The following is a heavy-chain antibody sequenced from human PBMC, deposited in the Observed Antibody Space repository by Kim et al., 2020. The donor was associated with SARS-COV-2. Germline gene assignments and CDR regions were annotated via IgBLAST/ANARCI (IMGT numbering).Heavy chain of an antibody. J-gene: IGHJ6*02. D-gene: IGHD6-13*01. V-gene: IGHV5-10-1*01. CDR1: GYSFTSYW. CDR2: IDPSDSYT. CDR3: ARLSRGYSSWLYYYYGMDV. Sequence: GESLKISCKGSGYSFTSYWISWVRQMPGKGLEWMGRIDPSDSYTNYSPSFQGHVTISADKSISTAYLQWSSLKASDTAMYYCARLSRGYSSWLYYYYGMDVWGQGTTVTVSS.